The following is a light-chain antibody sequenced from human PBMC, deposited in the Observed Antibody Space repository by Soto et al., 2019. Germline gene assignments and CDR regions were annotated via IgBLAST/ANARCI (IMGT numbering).Light chain of an antibody. CDR1: SSDVGGYNY. CDR2: DVS. Sequence: QSALTQPASVSGSPGQSITISCTGTSSDVGGYNYVSWYQQHPGKAPKLMIYDVSNRPSGVSNRFSGSKSGNTASLTISGLQAEDEADYYCQSYDRSLSGYVFGTGTKVTVL. V-gene: IGLV2-14*01. CDR3: QSYDRSLSGYV. J-gene: IGLJ1*01.